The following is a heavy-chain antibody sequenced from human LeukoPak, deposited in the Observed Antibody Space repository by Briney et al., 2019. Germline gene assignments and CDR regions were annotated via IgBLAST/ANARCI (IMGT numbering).Heavy chain of an antibody. J-gene: IGHJ4*02. CDR3: ARDMGYCSSSNCYTYYLDY. CDR1: GFTFSSYS. V-gene: IGHV3-21*01. D-gene: IGHD2-2*01. CDR2: ISSSSSYI. Sequence: GGSLRLSCAASGFTFSSYSMNWVRQAPGKGLEWVSSISSSSSYIYYADSVKGRFTISRDNAKNSLYLQMNSLRAEDTAVYYCARDMGYCSSSNCYTYYLDYWGQGTLVTVSS.